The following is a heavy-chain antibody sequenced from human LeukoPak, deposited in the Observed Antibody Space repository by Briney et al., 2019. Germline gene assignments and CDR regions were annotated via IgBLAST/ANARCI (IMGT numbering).Heavy chain of an antibody. CDR2: IYYNGRT. Sequence: SETLSLTCIVSGGHINSNRYYWGWIRQPPGRGLEWFACIYYNGRTYYNPSLKSRVTISFDASKNQFSLKLASVTAADTAVYYCTRDTVDAQCSSGWFTNFGGQGTLVTVSS. CDR3: TRDTVDAQCSSGWFTNF. J-gene: IGHJ4*02. D-gene: IGHD6-19*01. V-gene: IGHV4-39*07. CDR1: GGHINSNRYY.